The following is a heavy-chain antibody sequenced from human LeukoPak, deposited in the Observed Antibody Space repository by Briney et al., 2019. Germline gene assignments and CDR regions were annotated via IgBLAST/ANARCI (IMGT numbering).Heavy chain of an antibody. CDR1: GFTFNSYA. CDR2: ISRDGGST. CDR3: ASRRSGWPNAAFDI. D-gene: IGHD6-19*01. J-gene: IGHJ3*02. V-gene: IGHV3-64*01. Sequence: PGGSLRLSCAASGFTFNSYAMHWVRQAPGKGLEYVSAISRDGGSTYYANSVKGRFSISRDNSKNSVYLQMNSLRVEDTALYYCASRRSGWPNAAFDIWGQGTMVTVTS.